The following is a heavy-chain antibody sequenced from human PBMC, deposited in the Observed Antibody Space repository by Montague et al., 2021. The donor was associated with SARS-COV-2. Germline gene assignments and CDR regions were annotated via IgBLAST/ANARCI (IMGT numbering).Heavy chain of an antibody. D-gene: IGHD3-10*01. CDR2: ISASGVRT. CDR1: GFTFSTYA. CDR3: LNYHGSGSYGDF. J-gene: IGHJ4*02. V-gene: IGHV3-23*01. Sequence: SLRLSCAASGFTFSTYAMTWVRQVPGRGLEWVSSISASGVRTHYPDSVKGRFTISRDNSKNTLYLQMSSLRAEDTAVYFCLNYHGSGSYGDFWGQGTLVTVSP.